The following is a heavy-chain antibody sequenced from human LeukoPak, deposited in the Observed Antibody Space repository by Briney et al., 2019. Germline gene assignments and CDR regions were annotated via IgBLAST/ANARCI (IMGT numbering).Heavy chain of an antibody. D-gene: IGHD3-10*02. V-gene: IGHV3-48*03. CDR1: GFTFSSYE. CDR3: AELGITMIGGV. CDR2: ISSSGSTI. Sequence: GGSLRLSCAASGFTFSSYEMNWVRQAPGKGLEWVSYISSSGSTIYYADSVKGRFTISRDNSKNTLYLQMNGLRAEDTAVYYCAELGITMIGGVWGKGTTVTISS. J-gene: IGHJ6*04.